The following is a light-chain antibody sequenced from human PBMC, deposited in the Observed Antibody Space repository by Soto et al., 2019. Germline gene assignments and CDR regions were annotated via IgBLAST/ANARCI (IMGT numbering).Light chain of an antibody. V-gene: IGKV3-20*01. CDR1: QSVSSN. CDR3: QQYGDSPT. Sequence: EIVMTQSPATLSVSPGERATLSCRASQSVSSNLAWYQQKPGQAPRVLIYGPSSRAAGTPDRFSGSGSGTDFTLTISRLEPEDFAVYYCQQYGDSPTFGQGTRLEIK. J-gene: IGKJ5*01. CDR2: GPS.